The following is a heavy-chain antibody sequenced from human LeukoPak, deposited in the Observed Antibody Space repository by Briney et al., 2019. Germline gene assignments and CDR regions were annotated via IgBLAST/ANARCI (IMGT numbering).Heavy chain of an antibody. CDR3: ARDSALYFY. J-gene: IGHJ4*02. D-gene: IGHD3-16*01. Sequence: SETLSLTCTVSGDSISSYYWSWIRQTPGKGLEWIGNIYFSGSTSYNPSLKSRVTISVDMSKNQFSLKLSSVTAADTAVYYCARDSALYFYWGQGTLVTVSS. V-gene: IGHV4-59*01. CDR1: GDSISSYY. CDR2: IYFSGST.